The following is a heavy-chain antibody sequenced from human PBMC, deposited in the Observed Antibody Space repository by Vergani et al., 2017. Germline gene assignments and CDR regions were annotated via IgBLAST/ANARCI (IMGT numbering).Heavy chain of an antibody. J-gene: IGHJ5*02. CDR3: AGERKDDSSGYYTPSYNWFDP. Sequence: QVQLVQSGAEVKKPGASVKVSCKASGYTFTSYAMHWVRQAPGQSLEWMGWINAGNGNTKYSQKFQGRVTITRDTSASTAYMELSSLRSEDTAVYYCAGERKDDSSGYYTPSYNWFDPWGQGTLVTVSS. D-gene: IGHD3-22*01. CDR1: GYTFTSYA. CDR2: INAGNGNT. V-gene: IGHV1-3*01.